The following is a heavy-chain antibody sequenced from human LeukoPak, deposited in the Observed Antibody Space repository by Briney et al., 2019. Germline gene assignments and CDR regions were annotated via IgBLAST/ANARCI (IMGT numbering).Heavy chain of an antibody. D-gene: IGHD3-22*01. CDR3: ARSETKIENCFDP. J-gene: IGHJ5*02. CDR2: ISAYNGNT. V-gene: IGHV1-18*01. Sequence: GASVKVSCKASGYTFTSYGISWVRQAPGQGLGWMGWISAYNGNTSYAQKLQGRVTMTTDTSTSTAYMELRSLRSDDPAVYYCARSETKIENCFDPWGQRTLVTVSS. CDR1: GYTFTSYG.